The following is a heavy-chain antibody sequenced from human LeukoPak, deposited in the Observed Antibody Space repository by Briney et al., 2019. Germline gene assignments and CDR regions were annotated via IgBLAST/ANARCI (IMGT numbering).Heavy chain of an antibody. Sequence: SETQSLTCAVYGGSFSGYYWSWIRQPPGKGLEWIGEINHSGSTNYNPSLKSRVTISVDTSKNQFSLKLSSVTAADTAVYYCARGLSAIVHWGQGTQVTVSS. D-gene: IGHD2-21*02. V-gene: IGHV4-34*01. CDR3: ARGLSAIVH. CDR1: GGSFSGYY. CDR2: INHSGST. J-gene: IGHJ4*02.